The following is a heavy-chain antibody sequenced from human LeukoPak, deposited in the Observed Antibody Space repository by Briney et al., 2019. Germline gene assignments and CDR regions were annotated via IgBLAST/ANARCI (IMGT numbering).Heavy chain of an antibody. CDR1: GYTFTGYY. J-gene: IGHJ4*02. CDR2: INPNSGGT. CDR3: ARGTATDIDY. Sequence: RASVTVSCKASGYTFTGYYMHWVRQAPGQGLEWMGWINPNSGGTNYVQKFQGRVTMTGDTSISTAYMELSRLRSDDTAVYYCARGTATDIDYWGKGTLVTVSS. D-gene: IGHD5-24*01. V-gene: IGHV1-2*02.